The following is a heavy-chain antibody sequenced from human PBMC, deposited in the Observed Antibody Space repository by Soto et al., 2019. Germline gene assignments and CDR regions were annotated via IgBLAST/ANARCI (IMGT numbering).Heavy chain of an antibody. V-gene: IGHV3-30-3*01. CDR2: ISHDGINK. D-gene: IGHD6-19*01. Sequence: QVRLVESGGGVVQPGRSLRLSCTASGFSFSSYAMYWFRQPPGKGLEWVAVISHDGINKHYADSVKGRVTVSRDNSNHSLDLQLNRLRGEDTAMYYCARDMYSSDYFVQLFETWGQGTLVTVSS. J-gene: IGHJ5*02. CDR3: ARDMYSSDYFVQLFET. CDR1: GFSFSSYA.